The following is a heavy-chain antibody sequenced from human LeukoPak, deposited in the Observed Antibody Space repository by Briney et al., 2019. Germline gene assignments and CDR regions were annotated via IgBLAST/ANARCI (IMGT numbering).Heavy chain of an antibody. CDR1: GGTFSSYA. CDR3: ARDQGHYYDSSGYYNRLD. V-gene: IGHV1-69*13. CDR2: IIPIFGTA. Sequence: ASVKVSCKASGGTFSSYAISWVRQAPGQGLEWMGGIIPIFGTANYAQKFQGRVTITADESTSTAYMELSSLRSEDTAVYYCARDQGHYYDSSGYYNRLDWGQGTLVTVSS. J-gene: IGHJ4*02. D-gene: IGHD3-22*01.